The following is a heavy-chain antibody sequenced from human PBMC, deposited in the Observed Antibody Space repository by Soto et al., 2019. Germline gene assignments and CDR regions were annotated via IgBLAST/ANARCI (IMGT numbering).Heavy chain of an antibody. D-gene: IGHD1-26*01. J-gene: IGHJ4*02. Sequence: QLQLQESGPGLVKPSETLSLTCTVSGGSISSSSYYWGWIRQPPGEGLEWIGSIYYSGSTYYNPSLKSRVTISVDTSKNQFSLKLSSVTAADTAVYYCARHSGSPTDFDYWGQGTLVTVSS. V-gene: IGHV4-39*01. CDR1: GGSISSSSYY. CDR2: IYYSGST. CDR3: ARHSGSPTDFDY.